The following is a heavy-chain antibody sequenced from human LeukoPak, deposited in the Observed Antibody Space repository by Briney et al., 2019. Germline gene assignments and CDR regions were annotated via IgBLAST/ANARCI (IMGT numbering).Heavy chain of an antibody. Sequence: SETLSLTCTVSGGSISSTNYYWGWIRQPPGKGLEWIGSIYYSGSTYYNPFLKSRVTISVDTSKNQFSLKLSSMTAADTAVYYCASLRLSSGSLEFDYWGQRTLVTVSS. CDR2: IYYSGST. CDR1: GGSISSTNYY. D-gene: IGHD6-19*01. J-gene: IGHJ4*02. CDR3: ASLRLSSGSLEFDY. V-gene: IGHV4-39*01.